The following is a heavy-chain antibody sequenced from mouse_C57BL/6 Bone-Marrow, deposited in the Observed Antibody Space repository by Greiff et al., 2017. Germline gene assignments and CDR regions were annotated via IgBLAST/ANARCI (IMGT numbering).Heavy chain of an antibody. CDR2: IYPGGGYT. Sequence: VQLQQSGAELVRPGTSVKMSCKASGYTFTNYWIGWAQQRPGHGLEWIGDIYPGGGYTNYNEKFKGKATLTADKSSSTAYMQLSSLTSEDAAIDYCARSYSNYFDDWGQGTTLTVSS. CDR1: GYTFTNYW. D-gene: IGHD2-5*01. V-gene: IGHV1-63*01. CDR3: ARSYSNYFDD. J-gene: IGHJ2*01.